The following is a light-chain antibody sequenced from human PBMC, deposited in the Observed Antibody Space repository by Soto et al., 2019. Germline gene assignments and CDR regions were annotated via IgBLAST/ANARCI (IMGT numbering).Light chain of an antibody. V-gene: IGKV3-11*01. CDR3: QQRSHWPPYT. Sequence: EIVLTQSPATLSLSPGERATLSCRASQSVGSYLAWYQQKPGQAPGLLIYDASNRASGISARFTGSGSGTDFTLTISSLEPEDFAVYYCQQRSHWPPYTFGQGTKLEIK. CDR2: DAS. CDR1: QSVGSY. J-gene: IGKJ2*01.